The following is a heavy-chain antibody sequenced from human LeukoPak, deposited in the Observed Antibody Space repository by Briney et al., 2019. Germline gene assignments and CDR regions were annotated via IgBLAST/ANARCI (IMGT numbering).Heavy chain of an antibody. CDR1: GGSFSGYY. D-gene: IGHD5-24*01. Sequence: SETLSLTCAVYGGSFSGYYWSWIRQPPGEGLEWIGEINHSGSTNYNPSLKSRVTISVDTSKNQFSLKLSSVTAADTAVYYCAREGDGYNSFFDYWGQGTLVTVSS. J-gene: IGHJ4*02. V-gene: IGHV4-34*01. CDR3: AREGDGYNSFFDY. CDR2: INHSGST.